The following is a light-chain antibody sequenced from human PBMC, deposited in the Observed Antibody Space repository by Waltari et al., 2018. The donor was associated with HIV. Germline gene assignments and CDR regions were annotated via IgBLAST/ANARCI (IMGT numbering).Light chain of an antibody. V-gene: IGKV2-28*01. CDR2: LGS. Sequence: IVMTQSPLSLPVTPGEPASISCRSSQSLLQSNGYNYLDWYLQKPGQSPQLLMYLGSHRASGVPDRFSGSGSGTDFTLKISRVEAEDVGVYYCMQALQAPYTFGQGTKLEIK. J-gene: IGKJ2*01. CDR1: QSLLQSNGYNY. CDR3: MQALQAPYT.